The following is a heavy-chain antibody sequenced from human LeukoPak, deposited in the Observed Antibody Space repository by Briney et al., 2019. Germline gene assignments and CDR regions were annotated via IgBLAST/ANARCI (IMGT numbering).Heavy chain of an antibody. J-gene: IGHJ4*02. Sequence: PSETLSLTCTVSGGSTSSYYWSWIRQPPGKGLEWIGYIYYSRSTNYNPSLKSRVTISVDTSKNQFSLKLSSVTAADTAVYYCARQYSSALGSDFDYWGQGTLVTVSS. D-gene: IGHD6-25*01. CDR3: ARQYSSALGSDFDY. CDR2: IYYSRST. CDR1: GGSTSSYY. V-gene: IGHV4-59*01.